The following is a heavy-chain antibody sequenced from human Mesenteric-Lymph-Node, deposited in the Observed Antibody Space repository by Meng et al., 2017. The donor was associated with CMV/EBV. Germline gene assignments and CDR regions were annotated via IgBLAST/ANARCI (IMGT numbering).Heavy chain of an antibody. CDR3: AGGIAAAGSRWFDP. Sequence: QVQLVQSGSEVKKPGSSGKVSCKASGGTFSSYTISRVRQAPGQGLEWMGRIIPILGIANYAQKFQGRVTITADKSTSTAYMELSSLRSEDTAVYYCAGGIAAAGSRWFDPWGQGTLVTVSS. V-gene: IGHV1-69*02. CDR2: IIPILGIA. CDR1: GGTFSSYT. J-gene: IGHJ5*02. D-gene: IGHD6-13*01.